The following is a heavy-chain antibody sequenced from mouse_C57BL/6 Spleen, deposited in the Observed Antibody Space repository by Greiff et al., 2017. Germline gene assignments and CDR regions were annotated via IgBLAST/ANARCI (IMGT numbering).Heavy chain of an antibody. V-gene: IGHV5-4*01. CDR2: ISDGGSYT. D-gene: IGHD1-1*01. J-gene: IGHJ2*01. CDR1: GFTFSSYP. CDR3: ARDGVYYYGSYFDY. Sequence: EVQGVESGGGLVKPGGSLKLSCAASGFTFSSYPMSWVRQTPEKRLEWVATISDGGSYTYYPDNVKGRFTISRDNAKNNLYLQMSHLKSEDTAMYYCARDGVYYYGSYFDYWGQGTTLTVAS.